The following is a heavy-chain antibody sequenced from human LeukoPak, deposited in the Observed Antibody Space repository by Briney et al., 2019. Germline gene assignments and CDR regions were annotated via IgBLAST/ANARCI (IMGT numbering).Heavy chain of an antibody. V-gene: IGHV3-23*01. Sequence: GGSLRLSCAASGFTFSSYAMSWVRQSPGKGPEWVSATSGSGGSTYYADSVKGRFTISRDNFKNTLYLQMNSLRAEDTAVYYCAKDLGRAADTARAPFDPWGQGTLVTVSS. CDR1: GFTFSSYA. D-gene: IGHD5-18*01. J-gene: IGHJ5*02. CDR3: AKDLGRAADTARAPFDP. CDR2: TSGSGGST.